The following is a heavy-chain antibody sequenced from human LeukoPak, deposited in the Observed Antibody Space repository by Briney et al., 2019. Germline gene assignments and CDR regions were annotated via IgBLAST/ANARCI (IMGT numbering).Heavy chain of an antibody. Sequence: SETLSLTCTVSGVSISSYSWSWIRQPAGKGLDWIGRIYTSGSTNYNPSLKSRVTMSVDTSKNQFSLKLSSVTAADTAVYYCARDTYNYGSSAYYFDYWGQGTLVTVSP. V-gene: IGHV4-4*07. CDR1: GVSISSYS. CDR2: IYTSGST. CDR3: ARDTYNYGSSAYYFDY. D-gene: IGHD5-18*01. J-gene: IGHJ4*02.